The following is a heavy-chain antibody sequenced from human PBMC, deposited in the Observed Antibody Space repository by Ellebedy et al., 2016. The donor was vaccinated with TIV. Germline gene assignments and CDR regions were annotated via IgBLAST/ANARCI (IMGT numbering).Heavy chain of an antibody. Sequence: GESLKTSCTASGSTFSTYSMNWVRQAPGKGLEWVSYVSGSGKTTYDTDSVKGRFTISRDNAKNSLYVHMNSLRAEDTAMYYSARVRSVYHYMDVWGKGTMVTVSS. CDR2: VSGSGKTT. CDR1: GSTFSTYS. D-gene: IGHD2-8*01. V-gene: IGHV3-48*04. J-gene: IGHJ6*03. CDR3: ARVRSVYHYMDV.